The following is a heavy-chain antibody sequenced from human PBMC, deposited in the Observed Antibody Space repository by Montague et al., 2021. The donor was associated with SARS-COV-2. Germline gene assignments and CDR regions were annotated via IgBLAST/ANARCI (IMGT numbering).Heavy chain of an antibody. Sequence: SETLSLTCTVSGYSISSGYYWGWIRQPPGKGLEWIGSIYHSGSTYYNPSLKSRVTISVDTSKNQFSLKLLSSVTAADTAVYYCARDRRRWLQLNNWCDPWGRGTLVTVSS. CDR1: GYSISSGYY. CDR3: ARDRRRWLQLNNWCDP. D-gene: IGHD5-24*01. V-gene: IGHV4-38-2*02. CDR2: IYHSGST. J-gene: IGHJ5*02.